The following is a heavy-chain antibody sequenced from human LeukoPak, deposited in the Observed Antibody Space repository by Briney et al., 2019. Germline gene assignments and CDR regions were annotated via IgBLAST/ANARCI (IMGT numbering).Heavy chain of an antibody. CDR1: GFTFSSYG. J-gene: IGHJ4*02. D-gene: IGHD3-10*01. V-gene: IGHV3-33*01. CDR2: IWYDGSNK. CDR3: ARGKGSMVRGVLDY. Sequence: PGGSLRLSCAASGFTFSSYGMHWVRQAPGKGLEWVAVIWYDGSNKYYADSVKGRFTISRDNSKNTLYLQMNSLRAEDTTVYYCARGKGSMVRGVLDYWGQGTLVTVSS.